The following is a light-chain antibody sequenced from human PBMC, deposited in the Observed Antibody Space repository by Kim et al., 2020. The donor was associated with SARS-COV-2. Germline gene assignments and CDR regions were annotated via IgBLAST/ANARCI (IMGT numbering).Light chain of an antibody. J-gene: IGLJ2*01. Sequence: ELTQPPSASGTPGHRVTISCSGSSSNIGSNTVNWYQLLPGTGPKLLIYSNDARPSGVPDRLSGSKSGTSASLAISGLQSDDEADYYCAAWDDSLNGVVFGGGTQLTVL. CDR2: SND. CDR1: SSNIGSNT. CDR3: AAWDDSLNGVV. V-gene: IGLV1-44*01.